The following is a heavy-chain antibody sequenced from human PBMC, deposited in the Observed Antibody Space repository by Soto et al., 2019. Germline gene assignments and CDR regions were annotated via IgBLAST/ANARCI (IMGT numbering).Heavy chain of an antibody. CDR1: GYTFTSFY. V-gene: IGHV1-46*01. Sequence: QVQLVQSGAEVKNPGASVKLSCKASGYTFTSFYIHRVRQAPGQGLEWMAIINPNGGSTNYAPTLKGRVTLTRDTSTNTVYIELSSLGSEDTAVYYCARGLTSGDYWGQGTLVTVSS. CDR2: INPNGGST. CDR3: ARGLTSGDY. J-gene: IGHJ4*02. D-gene: IGHD7-27*01.